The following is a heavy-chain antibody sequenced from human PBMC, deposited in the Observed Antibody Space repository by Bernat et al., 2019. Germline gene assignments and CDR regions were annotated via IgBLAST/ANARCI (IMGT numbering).Heavy chain of an antibody. D-gene: IGHD3-10*01. J-gene: IGHJ4*01. V-gene: IGHV2-26*01. CDR1: SNARMG. CDR3: ERMTDYYGSGSYYTGPRRRFD. Sequence: SNARMGVSWIRQPPGKALEWLAHIFSNDEKSYSTSLKSRLTISKDTSKSQVVLTMTNMDPFDTDTYYCERMTDYYGSGSYYTGPRRRFD. CDR2: IFSNDEK.